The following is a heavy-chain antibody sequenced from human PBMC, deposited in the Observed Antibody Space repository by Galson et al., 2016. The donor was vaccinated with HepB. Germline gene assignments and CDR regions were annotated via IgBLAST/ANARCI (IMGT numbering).Heavy chain of an antibody. Sequence: SLRLSCAASGFTFSDHYMDWVRQAPGKGPEWVSTFGDGGDIYYADSVKGRFTISRDNSKNTVGLQIHSLRSEDAAVYFCARDFKLGAPDYMDVWGKGTTVTVS. CDR1: GFTFSDHY. J-gene: IGHJ6*03. CDR3: ARDFKLGAPDYMDV. V-gene: IGHV3-69-1*01. D-gene: IGHD1-26*01. CDR2: FGDGGDI.